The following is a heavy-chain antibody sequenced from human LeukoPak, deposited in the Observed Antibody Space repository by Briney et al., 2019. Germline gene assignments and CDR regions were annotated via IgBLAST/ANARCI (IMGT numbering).Heavy chain of an antibody. CDR1: GFTFSSYA. CDR2: ISYDGSNK. V-gene: IGHV3-30-3*01. Sequence: PGGSLRLSCAGSGFTFSSYAMHWVRQAPGKGLEWVAVISYDGSNKYYADSVKGRFTISRDNSKNTLYLQMNSLRAEDTAVYYCARDFFTTVTSSWFDPWGQGTLVTVSS. J-gene: IGHJ5*02. D-gene: IGHD4-17*01. CDR3: ARDFFTTVTSSWFDP.